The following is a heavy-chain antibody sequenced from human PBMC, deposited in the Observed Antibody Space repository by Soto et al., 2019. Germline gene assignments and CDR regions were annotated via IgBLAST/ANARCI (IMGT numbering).Heavy chain of an antibody. V-gene: IGHV4-31*03. CDR2: IYYSGST. J-gene: IGHJ3*02. D-gene: IGHD3-22*01. CDR1: GGSISSGGYY. CDR3: ARDEGATYYYDSSGYFDAFDI. Sequence: PSETLSLTCTVSGGSISSGGYYWSWIRQHPGKGLEWIGYIYYSGSTYYNPSLKSRVTISVDTSKNQFSLKLSSVTAADTAVYYCARDEGATYYYDSSGYFDAFDIWGQGTMVTVSS.